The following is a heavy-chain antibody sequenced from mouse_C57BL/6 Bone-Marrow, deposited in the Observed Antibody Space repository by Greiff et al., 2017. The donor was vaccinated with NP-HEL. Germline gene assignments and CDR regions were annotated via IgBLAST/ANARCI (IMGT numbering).Heavy chain of an antibody. CDR2: IYPGDGDT. J-gene: IGHJ1*03. D-gene: IGHD2-5*01. V-gene: IGHV1-80*01. Sequence: QVQLKQSGAELVKPGASVKISCKASGYAFSSYWMNWVKQRPGKGLEWIGQIYPGDGDTNYNGKFKGKATLTADKSSSTAYMQLSSLTSEDSAVYFCDAYYSNYDWYFDVWGTGTTVTVSS. CDR3: DAYYSNYDWYFDV. CDR1: GYAFSSYW.